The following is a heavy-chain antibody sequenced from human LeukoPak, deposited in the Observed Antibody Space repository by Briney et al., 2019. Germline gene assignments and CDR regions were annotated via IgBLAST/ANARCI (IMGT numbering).Heavy chain of an antibody. CDR3: AKGGYDYIEIGYFDY. J-gene: IGHJ4*02. D-gene: IGHD5-12*01. Sequence: GGSLRFSCAASGFTLSNYAMNWVRQAPGKGLEWVSVVIGSSGSTDYADSVKGRFTISRDNSKNTLYLEMNSLRAEDTAIYYCAKGGYDYIEIGYFDYWGQGTLVTVSS. CDR2: VIGSSGST. CDR1: GFTLSNYA. V-gene: IGHV3-23*01.